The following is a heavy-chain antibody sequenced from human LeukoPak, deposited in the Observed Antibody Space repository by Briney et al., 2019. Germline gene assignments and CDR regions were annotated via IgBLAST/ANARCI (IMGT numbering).Heavy chain of an antibody. D-gene: IGHD6-6*01. CDR1: GFTVSSNY. V-gene: IGHV3-66*02. J-gene: IGHJ4*02. CDR2: IYSGGST. Sequence: GGSLRLSCAASGFTVSSNYMSWVRQAPGKGLEWVSVIYSGGSTCYADSVKGRFTISRDNSKNTLYLQMNSLRAEDTAVYYCARAEQLLLDYWGQGTPVTVSS. CDR3: ARAEQLLLDY.